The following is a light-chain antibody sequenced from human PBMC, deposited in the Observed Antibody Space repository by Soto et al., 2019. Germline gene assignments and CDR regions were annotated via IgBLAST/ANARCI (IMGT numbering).Light chain of an antibody. CDR2: DAS. CDR1: ETVSGSS. V-gene: IGKV3-20*01. Sequence: ENVLKQSPGTLSLSPGERATLSCRASETVSGSSLGWYQQKPGQAPRLVIYDASKRATGIPDRFSGSGSGTDFTLTISRLEPEDFAVYYCHQYGDSPRTFGQGTKVEIK. CDR3: HQYGDSPRT. J-gene: IGKJ1*01.